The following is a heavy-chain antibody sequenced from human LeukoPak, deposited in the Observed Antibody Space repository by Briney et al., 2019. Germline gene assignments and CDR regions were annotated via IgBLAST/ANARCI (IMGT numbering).Heavy chain of an antibody. CDR3: ARGGQILDY. J-gene: IGHJ4*02. V-gene: IGHV3-7*01. CDR2: IKQDGSEE. Sequence: GGSLRLSCAASGFTFSRYWMSWVRQAPGKGLEWVANIKQDGSEEYYVDSVKGRFTISRDNAKNSLYLQMNSLRAEDTTMYYCARGGQILDYWGQGTLVTVSS. CDR1: GFTFSRYW.